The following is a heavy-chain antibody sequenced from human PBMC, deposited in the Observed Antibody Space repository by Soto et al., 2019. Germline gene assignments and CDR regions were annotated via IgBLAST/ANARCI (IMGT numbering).Heavy chain of an antibody. V-gene: IGHV3-30*18. CDR1: GFTFSSYG. J-gene: IGHJ4*02. CDR3: AKDRNIVVVVAPLDY. CDR2: ISYDGSNK. Sequence: GGSLRLSCAASGFTFSSYGMHWVRQAPGKGLEWVAVISYDGSNKYYADSVKGRFTISRDNSKNTLYLQMNSLRAEDTAVYYCAKDRNIVVVVAPLDYWGQGTLVTVSS. D-gene: IGHD2-15*01.